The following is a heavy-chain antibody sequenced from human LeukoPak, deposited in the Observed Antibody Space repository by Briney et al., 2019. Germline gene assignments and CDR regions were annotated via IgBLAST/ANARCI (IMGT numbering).Heavy chain of an antibody. CDR2: ISSSSSYI. V-gene: IGHV3-21*04. J-gene: IGHJ4*02. CDR1: GFTFSSYS. CDR3: AKENLPYYFDY. Sequence: PGGSLRLSCAASGFTFSSYSMNWVRQAPGKGLEWVSSISSSSSYIYYADSVKGRFTISRDNSKSTLYLQMNSLRAEYTAVYYCAKENLPYYFDYWGQGTLVTVSS. D-gene: IGHD1-14*01.